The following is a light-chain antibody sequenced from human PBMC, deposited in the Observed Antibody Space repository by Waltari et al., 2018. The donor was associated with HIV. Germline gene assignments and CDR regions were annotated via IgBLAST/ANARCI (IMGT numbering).Light chain of an antibody. Sequence: DIQMTQSPSSLSASVGDRVTITCRASQDITEYLNWYQQKPGKAPKLLIYGASTLESGVPSRFSGSGSGRDFTLTISSLQPDDFATYYCQKSYNMNTFGQGTKLDIK. CDR3: QKSYNMNT. V-gene: IGKV1-39*01. CDR1: QDITEY. J-gene: IGKJ2*01. CDR2: GAS.